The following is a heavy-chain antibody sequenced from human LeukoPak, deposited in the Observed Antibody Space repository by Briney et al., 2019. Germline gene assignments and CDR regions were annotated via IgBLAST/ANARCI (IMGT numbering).Heavy chain of an antibody. V-gene: IGHV1-2*02. D-gene: IGHD3-3*01. CDR3: ARGTGLRFLETSGFVP. CDR1: GYTFTGYY. CDR2: INPNSGGT. Sequence: GASVKVSCKASGYTFTGYYMHWVRQAPGQGLAWMGWINPNSGGTNYAQKFQGRVTMTRDTSISTVYMELSELRSDDTAGYFCARGTGLRFLETSGFVPWGQGTLVTVSS. J-gene: IGHJ5*02.